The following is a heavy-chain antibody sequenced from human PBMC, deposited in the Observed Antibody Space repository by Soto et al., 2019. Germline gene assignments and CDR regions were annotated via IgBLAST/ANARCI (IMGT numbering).Heavy chain of an antibody. D-gene: IGHD2-2*01. CDR3: ARVNCSSTSCYDFYYYGMDV. Sequence: SQTLSLTCAISADSVSSNSAAWNWIRQSPSRGLEWLGRTYYRSKWYNDYAVSVKSRITINPDTSKNQFSLQLSSVTPEDTAVYYCARVNCSSTSCYDFYYYGMDVWGQGTTVTVSS. V-gene: IGHV6-1*01. CDR1: ADSVSSNSAA. CDR2: TYYRSKWYN. J-gene: IGHJ6*02.